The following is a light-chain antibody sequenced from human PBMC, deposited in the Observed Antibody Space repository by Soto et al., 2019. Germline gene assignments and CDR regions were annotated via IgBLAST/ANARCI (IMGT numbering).Light chain of an antibody. CDR3: QQYYSLPRT. V-gene: IGKV3-20*01. CDR2: GAS. J-gene: IGKJ1*01. Sequence: EIVLTQSPGTLSVSPGDGATLSCRASQTVGNNYLAWYQQRPGQAPRLLIHGASSRATGIPDRFSGSGSGTEFTLTIGRLEPEDFAVYYCQQYYSLPRTFGRGTKVDIK. CDR1: QTVGNNY.